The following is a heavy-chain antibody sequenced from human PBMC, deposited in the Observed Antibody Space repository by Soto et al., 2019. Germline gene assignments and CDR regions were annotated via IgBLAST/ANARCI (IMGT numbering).Heavy chain of an antibody. V-gene: IGHV4-31*03. J-gene: IGHJ4*02. CDR2: SYYTGSS. CDR3: ARGLQLWTWFDY. Sequence: SETLSLTCTVSGGSISSGGYYWSWIRQHPGKGLEWVGYSYYTGSSYYNPSLKSRVTISVDASKNQLSLRLASVTAADTAVYYCARGLQLWTWFDYWGQGTLVTVSS. CDR1: GGSISSGGYY. D-gene: IGHD5-18*01.